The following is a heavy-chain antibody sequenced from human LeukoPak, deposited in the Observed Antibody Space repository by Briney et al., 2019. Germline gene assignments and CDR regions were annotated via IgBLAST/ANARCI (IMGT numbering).Heavy chain of an antibody. D-gene: IGHD2-21*02. CDR3: AKKEGDTYASWYMDA. Sequence: PGASLRISCAAAGFTFSDYGISWVRQAPGKVLELVSGTIGSGATTFYADSVKRRFPISRHNSKNTLFLQLKRLKAEDTATYYCAKKEGDTYASWYMDAWGKGATVTVSS. CDR2: TIGSGATT. J-gene: IGHJ6*03. CDR1: GFTFSDYG. V-gene: IGHV3-23*01.